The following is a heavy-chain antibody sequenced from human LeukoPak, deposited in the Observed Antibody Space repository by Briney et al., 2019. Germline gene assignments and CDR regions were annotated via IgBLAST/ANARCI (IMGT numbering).Heavy chain of an antibody. Sequence: SETLSLTCAVYGGSFSGYYWSWIRQPPGKGLEWIGEINHSGSTNYNPSLKSRVTISVDTSKNQFSLKLSSVTAADTAVYYCARGDYCDSSGYISYWGQGTLVTVSS. CDR3: ARGDYCDSSGYISY. J-gene: IGHJ4*02. D-gene: IGHD3-22*01. CDR1: GGSFSGYY. V-gene: IGHV4-34*01. CDR2: INHSGST.